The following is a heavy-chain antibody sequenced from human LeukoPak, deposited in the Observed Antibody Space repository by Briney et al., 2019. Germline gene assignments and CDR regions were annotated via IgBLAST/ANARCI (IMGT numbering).Heavy chain of an antibody. J-gene: IGHJ4*02. CDR2: IYSSGST. V-gene: IGHV4-61*02. Sequence: SQTLSLTSSVSGGSMSSGSYYWSWIRQPAGKGLEWIGRIYSSGSTNYNPSLQSRVTISLDTSKDQFSLKMSSVTAADTAVYYCVRDIELWGQGTLVTVSS. D-gene: IGHD1-26*01. CDR3: VRDIEL. CDR1: GGSMSSGSYY.